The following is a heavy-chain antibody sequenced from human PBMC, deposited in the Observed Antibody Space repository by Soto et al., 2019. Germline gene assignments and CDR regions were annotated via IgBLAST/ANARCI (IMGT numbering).Heavy chain of an antibody. D-gene: IGHD1-20*01. V-gene: IGHV4-59*01. CDR3: ARYKSNYYYGMDV. Sequence: QVQLQESGPGLVKPSETLSLTCTVSGGSISSYYWSWIRQPPGKGLEWIGYIYYSGITNYNPSLRSRVTISVDTSKNQVSLKLSSVTAADTALYYCARYKSNYYYGMDVWGQGTTVTVSS. CDR1: GGSISSYY. J-gene: IGHJ6*02. CDR2: IYYSGIT.